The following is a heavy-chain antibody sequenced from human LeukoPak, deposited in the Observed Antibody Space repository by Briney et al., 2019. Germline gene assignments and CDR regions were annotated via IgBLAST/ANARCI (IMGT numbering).Heavy chain of an antibody. D-gene: IGHD3-10*01. CDR3: ARGVTMVRGVPYYYYGMDV. CDR2: INHSGST. V-gene: IGHV4-34*01. J-gene: IGHJ6*02. Sequence: SETLSLTCAVYGGSFSGYYWSWIRQPPGKGLEWIGEINHSGSTNYNPSLKSRVTISVDTSENQFSLKLSSVTAADTAVYYCARGVTMVRGVPYYYYGMDVWGQGTTVTVSS. CDR1: GGSFSGYY.